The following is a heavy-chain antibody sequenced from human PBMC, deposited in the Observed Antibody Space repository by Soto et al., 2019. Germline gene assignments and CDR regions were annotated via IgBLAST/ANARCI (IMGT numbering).Heavy chain of an antibody. J-gene: IGHJ6*03. CDR1: GYTLTSYG. V-gene: IGHV1-18*01. D-gene: IGHD3-10*01. Sequence: ASVKVSCKASGYTLTSYGSSWVRQAPGQGLEWMGWISAYNGNTNYAQKLQGRVTITTDTSTSTAYMELRSLRSDDTAVYYCARDGVWFGAMDVWGKGTTVTVSS. CDR3: ARDGVWFGAMDV. CDR2: ISAYNGNT.